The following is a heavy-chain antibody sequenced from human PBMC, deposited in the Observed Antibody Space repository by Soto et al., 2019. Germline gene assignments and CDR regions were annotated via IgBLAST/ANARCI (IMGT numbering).Heavy chain of an antibody. CDR3: ARDKGGWDDYYYCRDV. J-gene: IGHJ6*02. CDR2: IRSSSSTI. CDR1: GFTFRSYS. V-gene: IGHV3-48*02. D-gene: IGHD6-19*01. Sequence: EVQLVESGGGLVQPGGSLRLSCAASGFTFRSYSMNWVRQAPGKGLEWVSYIRSSSSTIYYADSVKGRFTISLDNAKNSLYLQRNRLRDEDPGLYYCARDKGGWDDYYYCRDVWGQGTTVTVSS.